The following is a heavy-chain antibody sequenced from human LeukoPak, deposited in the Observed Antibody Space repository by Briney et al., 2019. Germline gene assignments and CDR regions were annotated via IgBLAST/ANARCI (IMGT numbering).Heavy chain of an antibody. V-gene: IGHV3-74*01. D-gene: IGHD6-19*01. CDR3: AKDRSSGWYLLSHFDY. CDR2: LDSDGIDT. J-gene: IGHJ4*02. CDR1: GFTFSNYW. Sequence: PGGSLRLSCAASGFTFSNYWMHWVRQAPGKGLVWVSHLDSDGIDTSYADSVKGRFTISRDNAKNTLYLQMNSLRAEDTAVYYCAKDRSSGWYLLSHFDYWGQGTLVTVSS.